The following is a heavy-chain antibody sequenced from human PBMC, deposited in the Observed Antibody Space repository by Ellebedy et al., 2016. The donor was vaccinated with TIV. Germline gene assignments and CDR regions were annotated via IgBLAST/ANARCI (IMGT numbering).Heavy chain of an antibody. CDR1: GGSISSSGYY. D-gene: IGHD2-21*01. V-gene: IGHV4-31*03. CDR3: ARYSVSYFDY. Sequence: SETLSLTCIVSGGSISSSGYYRTWIRQHPGKGLEWIGYIYYSGTTYYNPSLRSRVTISVDTSKNQFSLKLSSVTAADTAVYYCARYSVSYFDYWGQGTLVTVSS. J-gene: IGHJ4*02. CDR2: IYYSGTT.